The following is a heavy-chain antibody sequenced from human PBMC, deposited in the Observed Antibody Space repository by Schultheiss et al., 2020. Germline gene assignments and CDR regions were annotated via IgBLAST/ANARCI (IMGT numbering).Heavy chain of an antibody. CDR2: IIPIFGTA. Sequence: SVKVSCKASGYTFTSYGISWVRQAPGQGLEWMGGIIPIFGTANYAQKFQGRVTITADESTSTAYMELSSLRSEDTAVYYCARDRMGSLDYWGQGTLVTVSS. CDR3: ARDRMGSLDY. CDR1: GYTFTSYG. D-gene: IGHD3-16*01. J-gene: IGHJ4*02. V-gene: IGHV1-69*13.